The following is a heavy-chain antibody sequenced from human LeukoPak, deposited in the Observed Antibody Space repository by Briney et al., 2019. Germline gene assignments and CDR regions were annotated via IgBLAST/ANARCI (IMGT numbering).Heavy chain of an antibody. V-gene: IGHV3-73*01. J-gene: IGHJ4*02. CDR3: SNRDGYIGY. CDR1: GFTFSGSA. Sequence: SGGSLRLSCAASGFTFSGSAMHWVRQASGKGLEWVGRIRSKADNYATTYAGSVKGRFTISRDDSKNTAHLQMNSLKTDDTAVYYCSNRDGYIGYWGQGTLVTVSS. D-gene: IGHD5-24*01. CDR2: IRSKADNYAT.